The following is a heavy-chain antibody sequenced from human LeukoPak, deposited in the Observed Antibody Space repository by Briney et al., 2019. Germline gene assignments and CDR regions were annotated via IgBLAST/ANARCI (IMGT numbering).Heavy chain of an antibody. Sequence: PGGSLRLSCAASGFTFSIYAMSWVRQAPGKGLEWVSAISGSGGSTYYADSVKGRFTISSDNSKNTLYLQMNSLRAEDTAVYYCAKGDGDYLYQFDYWGQGTLVTVSS. CDR1: GFTFSIYA. V-gene: IGHV3-23*01. J-gene: IGHJ4*02. D-gene: IGHD4-17*01. CDR3: AKGDGDYLYQFDY. CDR2: ISGSGGST.